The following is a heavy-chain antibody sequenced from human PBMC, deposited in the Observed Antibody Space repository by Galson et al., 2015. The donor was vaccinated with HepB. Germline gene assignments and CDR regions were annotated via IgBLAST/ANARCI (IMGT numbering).Heavy chain of an antibody. Sequence: SVKVSCKASGYTFTSYAMHWVRQAPGQRLEWMGWINAGNGNTKYSQKFQGRVTITRDTSASTAYMELRSLRSEDTAVYYCARDRGGGCSGGSCVNWFDPWGQGTLVTVSS. J-gene: IGHJ5*02. CDR1: GYTFTSYA. CDR2: INAGNGNT. D-gene: IGHD2-15*01. CDR3: ARDRGGGCSGGSCVNWFDP. V-gene: IGHV1-3*01.